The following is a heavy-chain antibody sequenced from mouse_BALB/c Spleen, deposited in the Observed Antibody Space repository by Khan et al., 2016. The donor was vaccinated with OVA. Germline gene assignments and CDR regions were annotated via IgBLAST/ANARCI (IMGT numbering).Heavy chain of an antibody. J-gene: IGHJ2*01. Sequence: EVKLLESGPGLLKPSQSLSLTCTVTGFSITSDYAWNWLRQFPGNILEWMAYINYSGSTNYNPSLRSRISITRDTSKNQFFLQLNSVTTEDTATYYCASGGLLLRYPDYFDYWGQGTTLTVSS. D-gene: IGHD1-1*01. CDR1: GFSITSDYA. CDR3: ASGGLLLRYPDYFDY. CDR2: INYSGST. V-gene: IGHV3-2*02.